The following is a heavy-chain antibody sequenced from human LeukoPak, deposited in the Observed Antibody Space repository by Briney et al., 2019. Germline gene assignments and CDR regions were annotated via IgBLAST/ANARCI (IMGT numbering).Heavy chain of an antibody. CDR3: ARVLRRPYYMDV. Sequence: GGSLRLSCAASGFTFSDYYMSWIRQAPGKGLGRVSYISSSGSTIYYADSVKGRFTISRDNAKNSLYLQMNSLRAEDTAVYYCARVLRRPYYMDVWGKGTTVTVSS. V-gene: IGHV3-11*01. J-gene: IGHJ6*03. CDR1: GFTFSDYY. CDR2: ISSSGSTI. D-gene: IGHD3-10*01.